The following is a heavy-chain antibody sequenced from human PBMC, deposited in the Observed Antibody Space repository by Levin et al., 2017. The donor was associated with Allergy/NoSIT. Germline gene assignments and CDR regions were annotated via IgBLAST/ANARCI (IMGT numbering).Heavy chain of an antibody. D-gene: IGHD2-2*01. V-gene: IGHV1-69*06. CDR2: IIPIFGTA. CDR3: AILGYCSSTSCYGGDTDY. CDR1: GGTFSSYA. Sequence: KISCKASGGTFSSYAISWVRQAPGQGLEWMGGIIPIFGTANYAQKFQGRVTITADKSTSTAYMELSSLRSEDTAVYYCAILGYCSSTSCYGGDTDYWGQGTLVTVSS. J-gene: IGHJ4*02.